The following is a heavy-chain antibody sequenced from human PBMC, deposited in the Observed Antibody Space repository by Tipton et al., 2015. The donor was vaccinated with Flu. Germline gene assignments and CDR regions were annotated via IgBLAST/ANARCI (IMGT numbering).Heavy chain of an antibody. CDR3: GRRGDLGGFCSGGSCIDY. CDR2: IYPGDSDT. J-gene: IGHJ4*02. D-gene: IGHD2-15*01. V-gene: IGHV5-51*01. CDR1: GYSFTNYW. Sequence: QLVQSGAEGKKPGESLKISCKGSGYSFTNYWIGWVRQMPGKGLEWMGIIYPGDSDTRYSPSFQGQVTISVDKSISTAYLQWSSLKASDTALYYCGRRGDLGGFCSGGSCIDYWGQGTLVTVSS.